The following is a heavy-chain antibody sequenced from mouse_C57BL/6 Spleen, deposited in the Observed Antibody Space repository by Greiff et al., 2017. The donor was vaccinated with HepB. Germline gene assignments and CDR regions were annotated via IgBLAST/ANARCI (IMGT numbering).Heavy chain of an antibody. D-gene: IGHD2-3*01. CDR2: ISSGSSTI. V-gene: IGHV5-17*01. J-gene: IGHJ2*01. CDR1: GFTFSDYG. CDR3: ARNGYFLNFDY. Sequence: EVMLVESGGGLVKPGGSLKLSCAASGFTFSDYGMHWVRQAPEKGLEWVAYISSGSSTIYYADTVKGRFTISRDNAKNTLFLRMTSLRSEDTAMYYCARNGYFLNFDYWGQGTTLTVSS.